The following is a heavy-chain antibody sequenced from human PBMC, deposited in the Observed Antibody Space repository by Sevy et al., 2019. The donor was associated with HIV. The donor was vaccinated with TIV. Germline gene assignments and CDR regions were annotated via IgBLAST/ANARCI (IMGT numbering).Heavy chain of an antibody. CDR2: IQYDGSNK. J-gene: IGHJ4*02. V-gene: IGHV3-30*02. Sequence: GGSLRLSCAASGFSFSSYGMHWVRQAPGKGLEWMSYIQYDGSNKDYADSVKGRFTISRNNSKNTLYLKMNSLRVEDTAVFYCVKEGGGEGGDHWGQGTLVTVS. D-gene: IGHD3-16*01. CDR3: VKEGGGEGGDH. CDR1: GFSFSSYG.